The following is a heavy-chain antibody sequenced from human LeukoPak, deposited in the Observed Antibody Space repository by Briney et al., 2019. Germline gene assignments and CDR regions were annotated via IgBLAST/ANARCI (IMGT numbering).Heavy chain of an antibody. D-gene: IGHD3-16*01. Sequence: PSETLSLTCTVSGGSIDSYYWSWIRQPPGKGLEWIGEINHSGSTNYNPSLKSRVTISVDTSKNQFSLKLSSVTAADTAVYYCARGPGGSTRVFDYWGQGTLVTVSS. J-gene: IGHJ4*02. CDR2: INHSGST. CDR1: GGSIDSYY. V-gene: IGHV4-34*01. CDR3: ARGPGGSTRVFDY.